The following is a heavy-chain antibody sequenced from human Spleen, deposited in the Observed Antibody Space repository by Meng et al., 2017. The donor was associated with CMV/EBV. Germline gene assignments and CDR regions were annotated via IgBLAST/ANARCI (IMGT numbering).Heavy chain of an antibody. CDR2: IYTGGSST. CDR3: AKDLKEEWLSYAMDV. CDR1: GFTFSSYA. D-gene: IGHD3-3*01. V-gene: IGHV3-23*03. J-gene: IGHJ6*02. Sequence: GESLKISCAASGFTFSSYAMNWVRQAPGKGLEWVSVIYTGGSSTHYAESVRGRFTISRDNSKNTLYLQMNSLSAEDTAVYYCAKDLKEEWLSYAMDVWGQGTTVTVSS.